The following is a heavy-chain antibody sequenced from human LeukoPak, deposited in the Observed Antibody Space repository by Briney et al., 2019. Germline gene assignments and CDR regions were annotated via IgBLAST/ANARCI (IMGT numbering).Heavy chain of an antibody. Sequence: ASVKVSCKASGYTFTSYYMHWVRQAPGQGLEWMGIINHSGGSRSYEQKFQGRVTITADKSTSRAYMELSSLRSEDRAVYYCARAVGGVVPAAYAYYYYYMDVWGKGTTVSVSS. V-gene: IGHV1-46*01. CDR1: GYTFTSYY. CDR2: INHSGGSR. D-gene: IGHD2-2*01. J-gene: IGHJ6*03. CDR3: ARAVGGVVPAAYAYYYYYMDV.